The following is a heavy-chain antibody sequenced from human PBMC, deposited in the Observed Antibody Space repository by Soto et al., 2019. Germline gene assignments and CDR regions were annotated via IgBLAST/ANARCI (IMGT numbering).Heavy chain of an antibody. CDR1: GFTFSSYG. J-gene: IGHJ6*02. CDR2: IWYDGSNK. CDR3: ARDQLRFLEWLSYMDV. V-gene: IGHV3-33*01. D-gene: IGHD3-3*01. Sequence: EGSLRLSCAASGFTFSSYGMHWVRQAPGKGLEWVAVIWYDGSNKYYADSVKGRFTISRDNSKNTLYLQMNSLRAEDTAVYYCARDQLRFLEWLSYMDVWGQGTSVTVSS.